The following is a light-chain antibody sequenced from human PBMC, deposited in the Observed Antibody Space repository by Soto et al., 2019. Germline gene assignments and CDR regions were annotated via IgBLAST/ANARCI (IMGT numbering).Light chain of an antibody. CDR3: QQYRSLIT. CDR1: QSVGTK. V-gene: IGKV3-20*01. CDR2: GAS. J-gene: IGKJ5*01. Sequence: EIVLTQSPGTLSLSPGERATLSCRASQSVGTKLAWYQQKPGQAPRLLIYGASTRATGIPARFSGSGSGTDFTLTINRLEPEDSAVYYCQQYRSLITFGQGTRLEIK.